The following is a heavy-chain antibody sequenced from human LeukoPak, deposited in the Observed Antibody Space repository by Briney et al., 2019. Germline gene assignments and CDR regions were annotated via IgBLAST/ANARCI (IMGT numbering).Heavy chain of an antibody. J-gene: IGHJ6*02. CDR3: ARGGSSGWNYYYYYGMDV. CDR2: MNPNSGNT. CDR1: GYTFTSYD. V-gene: IGHV1-8*01. D-gene: IGHD6-19*01. Sequence: ASVKVSCTASGYTFTSYDINWVRQATGQGLEWMGWMNPNSGNTGYAQKFQGRVTMTRNTSISTAYMELSSLRSEDTAVYYCARGGSSGWNYYYYYGMDVWGQGTTVTVSS.